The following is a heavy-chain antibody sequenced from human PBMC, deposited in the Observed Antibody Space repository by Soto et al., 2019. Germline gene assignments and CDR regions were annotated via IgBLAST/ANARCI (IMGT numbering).Heavy chain of an antibody. J-gene: IGHJ4*02. Sequence: SETLSLTCTVSGGSIKNYFWRWIRQSPGKGLEWMGYVDSTGSTHYNPSLKSRLTMSVDTSKSHFSLRLTSVTTADTATYSCARADRFGVSISSLDLWGQGILVTVSS. CDR1: GGSIKNYF. CDR2: VDSTGST. CDR3: ARADRFGVSISSLDL. D-gene: IGHD2-8*01. V-gene: IGHV4-59*01.